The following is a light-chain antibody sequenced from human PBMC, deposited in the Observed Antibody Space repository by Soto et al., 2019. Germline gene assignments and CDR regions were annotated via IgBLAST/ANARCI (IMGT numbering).Light chain of an antibody. CDR1: HSVSSN. Sequence: EILMTQSPATLSVSPGQRATLSCRASHSVSSNLAWYQQKPGQAPRLLIYGASTRATGIPTRFSGSGSGTEFTLTISSLQSEDFAVYYCQQYNNWPPITFGQGTRLEIK. CDR3: QQYNNWPPIT. J-gene: IGKJ5*01. CDR2: GAS. V-gene: IGKV3-15*01.